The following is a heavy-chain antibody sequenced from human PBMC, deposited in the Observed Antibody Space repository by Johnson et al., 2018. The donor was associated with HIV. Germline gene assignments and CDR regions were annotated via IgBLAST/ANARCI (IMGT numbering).Heavy chain of an antibody. CDR3: ARSWFRELFPEDAFDI. D-gene: IGHD3-10*01. J-gene: IGHJ3*02. V-gene: IGHV3-64*01. CDR2: ISSNGGST. CDR1: GFTVSSNY. Sequence: EVQVVESGGGLVQPGGSLRLSCAASGFTVSSNYMNWVRQAPGKGLEYVSAISSNGGSTYYANSVKGRFTISRDNSKNTLYLQMGSLRAEDMAVYYCARSWFRELFPEDAFDIWGQGTMVTVSS.